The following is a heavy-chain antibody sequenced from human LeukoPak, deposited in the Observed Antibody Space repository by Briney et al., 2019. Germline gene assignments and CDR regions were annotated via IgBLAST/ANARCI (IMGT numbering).Heavy chain of an antibody. CDR1: GASISSRGYY. CDR3: ARGPYYFGS. Sequence: SETLPLTCTVSGASISSRGYYWGWIRQPPGKGLEWFGSIYYNESTYYNSSLKSRVTISIDTSKDPVSLKLSSVTAADTAVYYCARGPYYFGSWGPGTLVTVSS. J-gene: IGHJ4*02. V-gene: IGHV4-39*07. CDR2: IYYNEST.